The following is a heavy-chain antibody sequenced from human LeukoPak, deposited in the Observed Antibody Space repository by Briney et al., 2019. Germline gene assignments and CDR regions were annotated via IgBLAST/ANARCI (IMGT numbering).Heavy chain of an antibody. D-gene: IGHD3-10*01. Sequence: GGSLRLSCAASGFTFISYWMSWVRQAPGKGLGWVANIKQDGSEKYYVDSVKGRFTISRDNAKNSLYLQMNSLRAEDTAVYYCARKGNYGSGTDYYYYYVDVWGKGTTVTISS. CDR3: ARKGNYGSGTDYYYYYVDV. V-gene: IGHV3-7*01. J-gene: IGHJ6*03. CDR1: GFTFISYW. CDR2: IKQDGSEK.